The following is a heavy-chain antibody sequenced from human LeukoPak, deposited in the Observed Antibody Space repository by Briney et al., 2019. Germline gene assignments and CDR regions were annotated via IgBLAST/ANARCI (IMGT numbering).Heavy chain of an antibody. D-gene: IGHD3-10*01. CDR2: ISYDGTNK. V-gene: IGHV3-30-3*01. CDR3: ALLWFGDWNNWLDP. CDR1: GFTFSSYA. J-gene: IGHJ5*02. Sequence: PGGSLRLSCAASGFTFSSYAMHWVRQAPGKGLEWVALISYDGTNKNYADSVKGRFTTSRDNSKNMLYLQMNSLRAEDTAVYYCALLWFGDWNNWLDPWGQGTLVTVSS.